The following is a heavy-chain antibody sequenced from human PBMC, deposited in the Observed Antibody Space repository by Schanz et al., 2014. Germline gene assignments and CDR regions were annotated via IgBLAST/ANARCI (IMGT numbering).Heavy chain of an antibody. J-gene: IGHJ4*02. D-gene: IGHD1-1*01. CDR1: GFNFSDYA. CDR2: ISGGGGTI. V-gene: IGHV3-23*04. CDR3: ARDRRNADLDY. Sequence: EVQLVESGGGLVQPGGSLRLSCAASGFNFSDYAMCWVRQAPGKGLEWVSAISGGGGTIYYADSVKGRFTISRDNAKNSLYLEMNSLRAEDTALYYCARDRRNADLDYWGQGTLVTVSS.